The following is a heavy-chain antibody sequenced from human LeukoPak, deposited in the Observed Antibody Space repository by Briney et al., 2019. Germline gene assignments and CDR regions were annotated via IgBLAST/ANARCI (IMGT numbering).Heavy chain of an antibody. D-gene: IGHD3-22*01. CDR2: IDPSGGST. CDR1: GYTFTSYY. Sequence: GASVKVSCKASGYTFTSYYMHWVRQAPGQGLEWMEIIDPSGGSTSYAQKFQGRVTMTRDMSTSTVYMELSSLRSEDTAVYYCARVGVVEARTLGYWGQGTLVTVSS. CDR3: ARVGVVEARTLGY. J-gene: IGHJ4*02. V-gene: IGHV1-46*01.